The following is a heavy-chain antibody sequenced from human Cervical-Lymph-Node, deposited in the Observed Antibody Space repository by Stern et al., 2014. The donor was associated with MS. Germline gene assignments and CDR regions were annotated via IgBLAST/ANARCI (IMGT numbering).Heavy chain of an antibody. Sequence: QVQLQQWGTRLLKPSETLSLTCAVSGGAFSGYYWTWIRQAPGEGLEWIGEVTDDGSITYNPSLTGRVSLSVDTSKKQFSLIMKSVTAADTAMYYCARGHIASSSWYYFEHWGQGALVTVSS. D-gene: IGHD6-13*01. CDR2: VTDDGSI. CDR1: GGAFSGYY. CDR3: ARGHIASSSWYYFEH. V-gene: IGHV4-34*01. J-gene: IGHJ4*02.